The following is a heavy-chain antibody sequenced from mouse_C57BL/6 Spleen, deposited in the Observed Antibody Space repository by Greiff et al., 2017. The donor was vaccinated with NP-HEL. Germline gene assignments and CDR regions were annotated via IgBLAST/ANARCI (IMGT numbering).Heavy chain of an antibody. D-gene: IGHD2-3*01. CDR2: INPNNGGT. Sequence: VQLKESGPELVKPGASVKIPCKASGYTFTDYNMDWVKQSHGKSLEWIGDINPNNGGTIYNQKFKGKATLTVDKSSSTAYMELRSLTSEDTAVYYCARGGRLLPFYAMDYWGQGTSVTVSS. CDR3: ARGGRLLPFYAMDY. V-gene: IGHV1-18*01. CDR1: GYTFTDYN. J-gene: IGHJ4*01.